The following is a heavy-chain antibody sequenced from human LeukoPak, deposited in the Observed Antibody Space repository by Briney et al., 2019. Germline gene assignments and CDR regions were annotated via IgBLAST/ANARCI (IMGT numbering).Heavy chain of an antibody. D-gene: IGHD3-9*01. J-gene: IGHJ5*02. Sequence: ASVKVSCKASGYTFTSYYMHWVRQAPGQGLEWMGIINPSGGSTSYAQKFQGRVTMTRNTSISTAYMELSSLRSEDTAVYYCARKDSPPYYDILTGYQSNWFDPWGQGTLVTVSS. CDR2: INPSGGST. CDR3: ARKDSPPYYDILTGYQSNWFDP. CDR1: GYTFTSYY. V-gene: IGHV1-46*01.